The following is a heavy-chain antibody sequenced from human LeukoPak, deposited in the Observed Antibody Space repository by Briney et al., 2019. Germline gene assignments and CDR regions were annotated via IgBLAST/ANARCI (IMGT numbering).Heavy chain of an antibody. J-gene: IGHJ4*02. CDR3: ASTSGWYEPIDY. CDR2: IWYDGSNK. D-gene: IGHD6-19*01. V-gene: IGHV3-33*01. Sequence: GRSLRLSCAASGFTFSSYGMHWVRQAPGKGLGWVAVIWYDGSNKYYADYVKGRFTISRDNSKNTLYLQMNSLRAEDTAVYYCASTSGWYEPIDYWGQGTLVTVSS. CDR1: GFTFSSYG.